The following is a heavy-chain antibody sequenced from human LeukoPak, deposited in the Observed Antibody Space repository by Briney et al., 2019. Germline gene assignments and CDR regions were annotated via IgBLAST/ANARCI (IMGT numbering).Heavy chain of an antibody. V-gene: IGHV4-59*01. CDR2: IYYSGST. CDR3: ASRVTSNYYDSSGYYPFDY. CDR1: GGSISSYY. J-gene: IGHJ4*02. D-gene: IGHD3-22*01. Sequence: SETLSLTCTVSGGSISSYYWSWIRQPPGKGLEWIGYIYYSGSTNYNPSLKSRVTISVDTSKNQFSLKLSSVTAADTAVYYCASRVTSNYYDSSGYYPFDYWGQGTLVTVSS.